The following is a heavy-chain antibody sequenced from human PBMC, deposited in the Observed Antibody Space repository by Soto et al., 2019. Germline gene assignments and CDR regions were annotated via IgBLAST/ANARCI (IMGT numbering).Heavy chain of an antibody. V-gene: IGHV3-30-3*01. Sequence: HPGGSLRLSCAASGFTFSSYAMHWVRQAPGKGLEWVAVISYDGSNKYYADSVKGRFTISRDNSKNTLYLQMNSLRAEDTAVYYCARDRDRIVVVPAAISYWGQGTLVTVSS. CDR1: GFTFSSYA. CDR3: ARDRDRIVVVPAAISY. CDR2: ISYDGSNK. J-gene: IGHJ4*02. D-gene: IGHD2-2*02.